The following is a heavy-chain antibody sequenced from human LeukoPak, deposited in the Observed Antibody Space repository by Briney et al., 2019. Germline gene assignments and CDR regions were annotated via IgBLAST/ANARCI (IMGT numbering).Heavy chain of an antibody. J-gene: IGHJ4*02. V-gene: IGHV3-23*01. CDR2: ISGSGGST. Sequence: PGGSLRLSCAASGFTFSSYSMSWVRQAPGKGLEWVSAISGSGGSTYYADSVKGRFTISRDNSKNTLYLQMNSLRAEDTAVYYCAKLPQTRSDIVVVPAAGLSDYWGQGTLVTVSS. CDR1: GFTFSSYS. D-gene: IGHD2-2*01. CDR3: AKLPQTRSDIVVVPAAGLSDY.